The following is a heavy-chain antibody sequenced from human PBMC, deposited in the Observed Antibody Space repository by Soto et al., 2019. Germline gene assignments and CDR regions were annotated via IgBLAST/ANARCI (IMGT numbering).Heavy chain of an antibody. CDR3: ARGKGGQQLVQYYGMDV. CDR2: IIPILGIA. D-gene: IGHD6-13*01. CDR1: GGTFSSYT. V-gene: IGHV1-69*02. J-gene: IGHJ6*02. Sequence: QVQLVQSGAEVKKPGSSVKVSCKASGGTFSSYTISWVRQAPGQGLEWMGRIIPILGIANYAQKFQGRVTITADKSTSTAHMELSSLRSEDTAVYYCARGKGGQQLVQYYGMDVWGQGTTVTVSS.